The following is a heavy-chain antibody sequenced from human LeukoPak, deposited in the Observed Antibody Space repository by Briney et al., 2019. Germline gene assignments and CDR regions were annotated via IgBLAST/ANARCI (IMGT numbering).Heavy chain of an antibody. CDR3: ARDAYDFWSGYYSRPHFDY. CDR2: IYYSGST. D-gene: IGHD3-3*01. CDR1: GFSISSYY. V-gene: IGHV4-59*01. J-gene: IGHJ4*02. Sequence: PSETLSLTCTVSGFSISSYYWSWLRQPPGKGLEWIGYIYYSGSTNYNPSLKSRVTISVDTSKNQFSLKLSSVTAADTAVYYCARDAYDFWSGYYSRPHFDYWGQGTLVTVSS.